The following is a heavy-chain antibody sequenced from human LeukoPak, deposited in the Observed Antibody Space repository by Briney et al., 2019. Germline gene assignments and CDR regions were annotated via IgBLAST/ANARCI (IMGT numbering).Heavy chain of an antibody. CDR2: IYYSGST. CDR3: ARDLIIVGATFFDY. Sequence: SEPQSLTCALYGGLFSDYDGSWIRHPPGKGLEWIGSIYYSGSTYYNPSLKRRVTISVDTSKNQFSLKLSSVTAADTAVYYCARDLIIVGATFFDYWGQGTLVTVSS. V-gene: IGHV4-34*01. D-gene: IGHD1-26*01. J-gene: IGHJ4*02. CDR1: GGLFSDYD.